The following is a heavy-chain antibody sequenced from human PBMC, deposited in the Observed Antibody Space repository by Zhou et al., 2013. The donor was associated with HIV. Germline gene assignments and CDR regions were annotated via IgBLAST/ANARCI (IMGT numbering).Heavy chain of an antibody. J-gene: IGHJ4*02. CDR3: ARDRPYYDSSGYLYYFDY. D-gene: IGHD3-22*01. Sequence: VQLVQSGAEVKRPGSSVKVSCQVSGHTFSYYSITWVRQVPGQGLEWIGGILPVLGTTNYAPTFQGRVTITADKSTDTAYMELSSLRSEDTAVYYCARDRPYYDSSGYLYYFDYWGQGTLVTVSS. CDR2: ILPVLGTT. CDR1: GHTFSYYS. V-gene: IGHV1-69*08.